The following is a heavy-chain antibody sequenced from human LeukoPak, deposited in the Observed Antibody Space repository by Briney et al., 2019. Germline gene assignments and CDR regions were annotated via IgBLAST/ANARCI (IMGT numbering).Heavy chain of an antibody. V-gene: IGHV3-30*18. Sequence: SGRSLRLSCAAAGFTFSNYGMHWVRQAPGKGLEWVAAITYDGSTKYYADSGKGRFTSSRDNSKNTLYLQMNSLKPEDTAVYYCAKDSSVWVVGAISFFDYWGQGTLVTVSS. CDR3: AKDSSVWVVGAISFFDY. CDR2: ITYDGSTK. D-gene: IGHD1-26*01. CDR1: GFTFSNYG. J-gene: IGHJ4*02.